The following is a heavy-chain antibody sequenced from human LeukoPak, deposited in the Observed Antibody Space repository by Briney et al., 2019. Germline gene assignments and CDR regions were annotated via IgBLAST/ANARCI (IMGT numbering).Heavy chain of an antibody. J-gene: IGHJ5*02. CDR3: AREDNPLWFDP. CDR2: ISYDGSNK. CDR1: GFTFSSYA. V-gene: IGHV3-30-3*01. D-gene: IGHD1-1*01. Sequence: GGSLRLSCAASGFTFSSYAMHWVRQAPGKGLEWVAVISYDGSNKYYADSVKGRFTISRDNSNNTVHLQMNSLRPDDSALYYCAREDNPLWFDPWGQGTLVTVSS.